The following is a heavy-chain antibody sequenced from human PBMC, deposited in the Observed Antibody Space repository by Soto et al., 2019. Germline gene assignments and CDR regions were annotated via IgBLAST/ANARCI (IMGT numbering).Heavy chain of an antibody. V-gene: IGHV1-69*02. CDR1: GGTFSSYT. CDR3: ARVPIYGGNSMDV. Sequence: QVQLVQSGAEVKKPGSSVKVSCKASGGTFSSYTISWVRQAPGQGLEWMGRIIPILGIANYAQKFQGRVTITADKSTSTDYMELSSLRSEDTAVYYCARVPIYGGNSMDVWGQGTTVTVSS. J-gene: IGHJ6*02. D-gene: IGHD4-17*01. CDR2: IIPILGIA.